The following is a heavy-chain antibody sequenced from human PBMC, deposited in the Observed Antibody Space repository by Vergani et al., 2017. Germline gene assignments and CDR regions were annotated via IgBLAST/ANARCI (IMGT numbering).Heavy chain of an antibody. Sequence: VQLVETGGGLIQPGGSLRLSCAASGFTVSSNYMSWIRQPPGKGLEWIGEINHSGSTNYNPSLKSRATISVHTTKNQFSLKLSSVTAADTAEYYGARGGTGRYSGRRSNGFDPWGQGTLVTVSS. V-gene: IGHV4-34*01. CDR2: INHSGST. CDR3: ARGGTGRYSGRRSNGFDP. D-gene: IGHD1-26*01. J-gene: IGHJ5*02. CDR1: GFTVSSNY.